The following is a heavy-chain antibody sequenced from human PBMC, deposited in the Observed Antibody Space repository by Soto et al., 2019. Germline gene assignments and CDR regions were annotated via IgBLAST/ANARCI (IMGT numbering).Heavy chain of an antibody. V-gene: IGHV2-5*02. D-gene: IGHD3-3*01. Sequence: SGPTLVNPTQTLTLTCTFSGFSLSTSGVGVGWIRQPPGKALEWFALIYWDDDKRYRPSLKRRLTITKDTTKNQVVLTMTNMDPVDTATYYCAHSSWIFGVVIRGYFDYWGQGTLVTVSS. CDR2: IYWDDDK. J-gene: IGHJ4*02. CDR3: AHSSWIFGVVIRGYFDY. CDR1: GFSLSTSGVG.